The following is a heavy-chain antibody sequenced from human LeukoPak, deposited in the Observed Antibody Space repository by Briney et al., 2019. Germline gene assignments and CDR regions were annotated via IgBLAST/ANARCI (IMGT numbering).Heavy chain of an antibody. CDR1: GFTFGDYA. D-gene: IGHD3-10*02. Sequence: GGSLRLSCTASGFTFGDYAMSWGRQAPGKGLEWVGFIRSKAYGGTTECAASVKGRFTISRDDSKSIAYLQMNSLRAEDTAVYYCAELGITMIGGVWGKGTTVTISS. CDR2: IRSKAYGGTT. CDR3: AELGITMIGGV. V-gene: IGHV3-49*04. J-gene: IGHJ6*04.